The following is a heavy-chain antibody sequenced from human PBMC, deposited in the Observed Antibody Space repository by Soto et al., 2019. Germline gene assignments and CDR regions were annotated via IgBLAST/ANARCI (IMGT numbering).Heavy chain of an antibody. CDR1: GYTFTNYG. Sequence: ASGKVSWKASGYTFTNYGMEWGRPAPGQRLEWMGWINAGNGNTKYSQKFQGRVTITRDTSASTAYMELSSLRSEDTAVYYCAVSPAADINSMDVWGKGTTVTASS. J-gene: IGHJ6*03. CDR2: INAGNGNT. CDR3: AVSPAADINSMDV. D-gene: IGHD2-2*01. V-gene: IGHV1-3*01.